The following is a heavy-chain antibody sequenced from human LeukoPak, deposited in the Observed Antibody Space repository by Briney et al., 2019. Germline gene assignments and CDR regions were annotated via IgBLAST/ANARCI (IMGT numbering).Heavy chain of an antibody. D-gene: IGHD1-20*01. Sequence: GSLRLSCAASGFTFSSYAMNWVRQAPGKGLEWVSHISSSGSSTYYAGSVKGRFTISRDNSKNTLYLQMNSLRAEDTAVYYCAKALTGTKAFDIWGQGTMVTVSS. CDR1: GFTFSSYA. CDR2: ISSSGSST. V-gene: IGHV3-23*01. J-gene: IGHJ3*02. CDR3: AKALTGTKAFDI.